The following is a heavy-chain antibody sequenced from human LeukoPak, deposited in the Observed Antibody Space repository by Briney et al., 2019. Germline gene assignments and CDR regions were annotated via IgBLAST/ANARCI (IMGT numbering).Heavy chain of an antibody. D-gene: IGHD3-10*01. J-gene: IGHJ4*02. V-gene: IGHV6-1*01. CDR3: ARDHPPRYYYGSGSHHFDY. Sequence: SQTLSLTCAISGDSVSSNSAAWNWIRQSPSRGLEWLGRTYYRSKWYNGYAVSVKSRITINPDTSKNQFSLQLNSVTPEDTAVYYCARDHPPRYYYGSGSHHFDYWGQGTLVTVSS. CDR1: GDSVSSNSAA. CDR2: TYYRSKWYN.